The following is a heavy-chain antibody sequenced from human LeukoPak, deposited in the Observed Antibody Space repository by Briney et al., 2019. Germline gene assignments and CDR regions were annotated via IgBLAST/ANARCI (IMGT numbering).Heavy chain of an antibody. CDR1: GFTFDDYG. J-gene: IGHJ4*02. Sequence: GGSLRLSCAASGFTFDDYGMSWVRQAPGKGLEWVSGINWNGGSTGYADSVKGRFTISRDNAKNSLYLQMNSLRAEDTALYHCARVYSSYDPYGDYGSYYFDYWGQGTLVTVSS. CDR3: ARVYSSYDPYGDYGSYYFDY. D-gene: IGHD5-12*01. V-gene: IGHV3-20*01. CDR2: INWNGGST.